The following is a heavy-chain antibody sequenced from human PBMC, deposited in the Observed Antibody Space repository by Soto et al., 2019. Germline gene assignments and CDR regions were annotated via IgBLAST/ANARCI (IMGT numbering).Heavy chain of an antibody. CDR1: GGTFSSYA. D-gene: IGHD6-13*01. V-gene: IGHV1-69*13. CDR3: ARGQIAAAGTHFDY. Sequence: ASVKVSCKASGGTFSSYAISWVRQAPGQGLEWMGGIIPIFGTANYAQKFQGRVTITADESTSTAYMELSSLRSEDTAVYYCARGQIAAAGTHFDYWGQGTLVTVSS. J-gene: IGHJ4*02. CDR2: IIPIFGTA.